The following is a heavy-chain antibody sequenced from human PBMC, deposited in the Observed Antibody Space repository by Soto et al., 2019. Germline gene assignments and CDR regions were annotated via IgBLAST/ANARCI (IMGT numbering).Heavy chain of an antibody. CDR1: GFTFSNYG. CDR2: ILYDGSNK. J-gene: IGHJ6*02. D-gene: IGHD2-2*01. Sequence: PGGSLRLSCVASGFTFSNYGMHWVRQTPGKGLEWVALILYDGSNKYYGDSVKGRFTISRDNSKNTLYLQVSSLRAEDTAVYYCAKSRDAYNFYFYYGMDVWGQGTTVTVSS. CDR3: AKSRDAYNFYFYYGMDV. V-gene: IGHV3-30*02.